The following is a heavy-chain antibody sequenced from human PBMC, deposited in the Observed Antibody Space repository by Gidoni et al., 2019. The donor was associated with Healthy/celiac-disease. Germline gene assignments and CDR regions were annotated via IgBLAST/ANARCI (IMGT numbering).Heavy chain of an antibody. CDR3: ANLAGAIAAAGPLFDF. V-gene: IGHV3-23*01. Sequence: EVQLLESGGGLVQPGGSLRLSCAASGFLFSSYAMNWVRQAPGTGLEWVSGITGSGGSAYYADSVKGRFTISRDNSKNTLYLQMSSLRAEDTAVYYCANLAGAIAAAGPLFDFWGQGTLVTVSS. J-gene: IGHJ4*02. CDR1: GFLFSSYA. D-gene: IGHD6-13*01. CDR2: ITGSGGSA.